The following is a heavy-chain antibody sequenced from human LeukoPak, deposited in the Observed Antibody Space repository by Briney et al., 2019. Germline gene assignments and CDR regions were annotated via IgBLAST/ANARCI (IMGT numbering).Heavy chain of an antibody. D-gene: IGHD5-18*01. Sequence: GSLRLSCAASGFTLSSYAMSWVRQAPGKGLEWVSAISGSGGSTYYADSVKGRFTISRDNSKNTLYLQMNSLRAEDTAVYYCAKDKNSYGWYYFDYWGQGTLVTVSS. V-gene: IGHV3-23*01. CDR2: ISGSGGST. J-gene: IGHJ4*02. CDR1: GFTLSSYA. CDR3: AKDKNSYGWYYFDY.